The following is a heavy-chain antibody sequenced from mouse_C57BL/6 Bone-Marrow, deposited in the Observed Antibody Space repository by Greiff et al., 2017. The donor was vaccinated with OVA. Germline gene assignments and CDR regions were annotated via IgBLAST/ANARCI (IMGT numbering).Heavy chain of an antibody. CDR2: IDPSDSYT. CDR1: GYTFTSYW. V-gene: IGHV1-59*01. CDR3: ARKAYYSNYWFAY. D-gene: IGHD2-5*01. Sequence: QVQLQQPGAELVRPGTSVKLSCKASGYTFTSYWMHWVKQRPGQGLEWIEVIDPSDSYTNYNQKFKGKATLTVDTSSSTAYMQLSSLTSEDSAVYYCARKAYYSNYWFAYWGQGTLVTVSA. J-gene: IGHJ3*01.